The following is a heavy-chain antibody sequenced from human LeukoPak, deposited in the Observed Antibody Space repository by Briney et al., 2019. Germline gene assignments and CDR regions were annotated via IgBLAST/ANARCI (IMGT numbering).Heavy chain of an antibody. CDR1: GGSISPYF. J-gene: IGHJ5*02. D-gene: IGHD3-10*01. Sequence: SETLSLTCTVSGGSISPYFWSWIRQPPGKGLEWIGYISYSGSTNYNPSLKSRVTISVDTSKNQFSLQLTSVTAADTAVYYCARDDYRGVTNFDPWGQGTLVTVSS. CDR2: ISYSGST. CDR3: ARDDYRGVTNFDP. V-gene: IGHV4-59*01.